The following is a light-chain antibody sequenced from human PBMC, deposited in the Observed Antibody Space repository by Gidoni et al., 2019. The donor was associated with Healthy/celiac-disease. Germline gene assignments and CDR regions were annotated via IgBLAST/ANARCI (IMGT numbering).Light chain of an antibody. V-gene: IGKV2-30*02. CDR1: QSLVHMAGNSY. Sequence: DVVMTQPPLSLPVTPRQPASISCRSSQSLVHMAGNSYLNWFQQRPGQSPRRLIYEGSNLDSGVPDRFSGSGSGTDFTLKISRVEAEDFAIYYCMQGSHWPLYTFGQGTKLEIK. J-gene: IGKJ2*01. CDR3: MQGSHWPLYT. CDR2: EGS.